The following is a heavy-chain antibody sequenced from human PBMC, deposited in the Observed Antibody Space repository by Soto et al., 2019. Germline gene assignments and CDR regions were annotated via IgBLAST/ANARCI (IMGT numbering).Heavy chain of an antibody. J-gene: IGHJ4*02. CDR2: INHSGST. CDR3: ASVPDY. V-gene: IGHV4-34*01. Sequence: PSETLSLTCTVSGGSISGYYWSWIRQPPGKGLEWIGEINHSGSTYYNPSLKSRVTISIDRSKNQFSLKLSSVTAADTAVYYCASVPDYWGQGILVTVSS. CDR1: GGSISGYY. D-gene: IGHD2-2*01.